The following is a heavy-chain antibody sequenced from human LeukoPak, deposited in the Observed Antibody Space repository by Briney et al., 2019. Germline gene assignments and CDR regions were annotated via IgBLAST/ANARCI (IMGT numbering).Heavy chain of an antibody. J-gene: IGHJ4*02. V-gene: IGHV1-69*01. D-gene: IGHD5-18*01. CDR1: GGTFSSYA. CDR3: ARGYSYGQGYYFDY. Sequence: GSSVKVSCKASGGTFSSYAISWVRQAPGQGLEWMGGIIPIFGTANYAQKFQGRVTITADESTSTAYMELSSLRSGDTAVYYCARGYSYGQGYYFDYWGQGTLVTVSS. CDR2: IIPIFGTA.